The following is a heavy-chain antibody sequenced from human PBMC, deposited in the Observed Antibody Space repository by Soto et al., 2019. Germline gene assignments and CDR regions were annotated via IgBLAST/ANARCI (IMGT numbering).Heavy chain of an antibody. V-gene: IGHV3-30-3*01. CDR1: GFIFSSYA. J-gene: IGHJ4*02. CDR2: ISSDVNYK. Sequence: QVQLVESGGGVVQPGRSLRLSCAASGFIFSSYALHWVRQAPGKGLDWVAVISSDVNYKYYADSVKGRFTISRDNSKNTVCLQMNSLRTEDTAVYYCARQKKHGVWLFDFWGQGTLVTVSS. CDR3: ARQKKHGVWLFDF. D-gene: IGHD5-12*01.